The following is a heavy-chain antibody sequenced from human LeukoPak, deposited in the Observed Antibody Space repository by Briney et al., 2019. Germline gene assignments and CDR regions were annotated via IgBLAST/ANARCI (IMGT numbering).Heavy chain of an antibody. CDR2: ISYDGSNK. D-gene: IGHD2-15*01. J-gene: IGHJ6*02. V-gene: IGHV3-30-3*01. CDR1: GFTFSSYA. CDR3: ARESLPDIVVVVAAIIDYGMDV. Sequence: GRSLILSCAASGFTFSSYAMHWVRQAPGKGLEWVAVISYDGSNKYYADSVKGRFTISRDNSKNTLYLQMNSLRAEDTAVYYCARESLPDIVVVVAAIIDYGMDVWGQGTTVTVSS.